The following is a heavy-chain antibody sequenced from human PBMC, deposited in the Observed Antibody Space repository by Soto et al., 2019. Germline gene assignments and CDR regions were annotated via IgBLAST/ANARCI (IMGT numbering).Heavy chain of an antibody. V-gene: IGHV1-18*01. J-gene: IGHJ4*02. CDR1: GYTFTTYA. CDR3: ARGPLVVLNYFES. Sequence: GASVKVSCKASGYTFTTYAISWVRQAPGQGLEWMGWISAYNGNTNYAQKLQGRVTMTTDTSTSTAYMELSSLTSDDTAMYFCARGPLVVLNYFESWGQGTLVTVSS. CDR2: ISAYNGNT.